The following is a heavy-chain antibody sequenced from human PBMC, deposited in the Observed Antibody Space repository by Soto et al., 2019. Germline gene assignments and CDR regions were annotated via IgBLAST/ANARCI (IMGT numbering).Heavy chain of an antibody. J-gene: IGHJ3*02. Sequence: SETLSLTCPVSGGSNSSSSYYWGWVRLPPGKGLERIGSIYYSGSTYYNPSLKSRVTISVDTSKNQFSLKLSSVTAADTAVYYCATSIVVVPAATGEAFDIWGQGTMVTVSS. CDR3: ATSIVVVPAATGEAFDI. V-gene: IGHV4-39*01. CDR1: GGSNSSSSYY. D-gene: IGHD2-2*01. CDR2: IYYSGST.